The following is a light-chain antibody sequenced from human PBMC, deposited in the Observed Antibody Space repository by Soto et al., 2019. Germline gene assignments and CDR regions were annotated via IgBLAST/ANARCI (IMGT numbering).Light chain of an antibody. V-gene: IGKV1-39*01. CDR3: QQSYSTPRT. CDR1: QSISSY. J-gene: IGKJ2*01. CDR2: AAS. Sequence: DIQMTQSPSSLSAYVGDRVTITCRASQSISSYLNWYQQKPGKAHKLLIYAASSLQSGVPSRFSGSGSGTDFTLTISSLQPEDFATYYCQQSYSTPRTFGQGTKREIK.